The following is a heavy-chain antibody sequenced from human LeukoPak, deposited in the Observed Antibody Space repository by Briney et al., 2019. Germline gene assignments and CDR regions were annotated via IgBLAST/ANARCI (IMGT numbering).Heavy chain of an antibody. CDR2: ISYIGRT. J-gene: IGHJ3*02. CDR1: DDSFSSHY. V-gene: IGHV4-59*11. D-gene: IGHD4-17*01. Sequence: SETLSLTCAVSDDSFSSHYWTWIRQPPGKGLEWIGYISYIGRTNYNPSLKSRVTISIDTSKNQFSLKLTSVTTADTAVYYCARDLVTVTKGFDIWGQGTMVSVSS. CDR3: ARDLVTVTKGFDI.